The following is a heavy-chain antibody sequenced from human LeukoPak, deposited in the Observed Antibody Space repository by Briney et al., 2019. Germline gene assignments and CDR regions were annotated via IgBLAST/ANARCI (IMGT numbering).Heavy chain of an antibody. CDR3: ARLGYCSGGSCYPGPIDY. J-gene: IGHJ4*02. Sequence: GGSLRLSCAASGFTFSSYAMSWVRQAPGKGLEWVSAISGSGGSTYYADSVKGRFTISRDNSKNTLYLQMNSLRAEDTAVYYCARLGYCSGGSCYPGPIDYWGQGTLVTVSS. CDR1: GFTFSSYA. D-gene: IGHD2-15*01. CDR2: ISGSGGST. V-gene: IGHV3-23*01.